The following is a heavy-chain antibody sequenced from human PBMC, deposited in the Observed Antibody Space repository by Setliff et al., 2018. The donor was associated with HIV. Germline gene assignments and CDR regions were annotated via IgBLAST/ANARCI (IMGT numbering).Heavy chain of an antibody. CDR3: ARRTLITGYDY. CDR1: GGSISSYY. V-gene: IGHV4-59*08. Sequence: PSETLSLTCTVSGGSISSYYWSWIRQPPGKGLEWIGYIYYSGSTNYNPSLKSRVTISVDTSKNQFSLKLSSVTAADTAVYYCARRTLITGYDYWGQGTLVTVS. CDR2: IYYSGST. J-gene: IGHJ4*02. D-gene: IGHD3-16*01.